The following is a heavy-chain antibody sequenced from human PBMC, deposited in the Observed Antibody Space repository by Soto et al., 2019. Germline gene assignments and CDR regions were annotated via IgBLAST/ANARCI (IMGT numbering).Heavy chain of an antibody. J-gene: IGHJ5*02. CDR1: GFTFSSYW. CDR3: ARDHGPASSWYWFDP. Sequence: GGSLRLSCAASGFTFSSYWMSWVRQAPGKGLEWVANIKQDGSEKYYVDSVKGRFTISRDNAKNSLYLQMNSLRAEDTAVYYCARDHGPASSWYWFDPWGQGTLVTVSS. D-gene: IGHD6-13*01. CDR2: IKQDGSEK. V-gene: IGHV3-7*01.